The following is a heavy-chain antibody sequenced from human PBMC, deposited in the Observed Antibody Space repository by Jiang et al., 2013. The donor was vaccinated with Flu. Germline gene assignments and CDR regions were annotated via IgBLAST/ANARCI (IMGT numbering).Heavy chain of an antibody. CDR1: GFSLSTSGMC. CDR3: ARIVGYSGSSWDYFDY. J-gene: IGHJ4*02. CDR2: IDWDDDK. V-gene: IGHV2-70*11. Sequence: KPTQTLTLTCTFSGFSLSTSGMCVSWIRQPPGKALEWLARIDWDDDKYYSTSLKTRLTISKDTSKNQVVLTMTNMDPVDTATYYCARIVGYSGSSWDYFDYWGQGTLVTVSS. D-gene: IGHD1-26*01.